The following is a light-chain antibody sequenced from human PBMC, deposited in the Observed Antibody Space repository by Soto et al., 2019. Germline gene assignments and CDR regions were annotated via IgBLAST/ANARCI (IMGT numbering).Light chain of an antibody. CDR1: QTISSR. CDR3: QQYNSYPWT. CDR2: DAS. V-gene: IGKV1-5*01. J-gene: IGKJ1*01. Sequence: DIQMTQSPFTLSASVGDRVTITCRASQTISSRLAWHQQKPGKAPKLLISDASSLKSGVPSRFSGSASGTEFTLTISSLQSDDFTTDYFQQYNSYPWTFGQGTKVQIK.